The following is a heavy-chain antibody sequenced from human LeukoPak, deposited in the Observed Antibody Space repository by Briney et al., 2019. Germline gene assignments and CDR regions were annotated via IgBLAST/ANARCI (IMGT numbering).Heavy chain of an antibody. V-gene: IGHV1-8*01. CDR1: GYTFTSYD. Sequence: ASVKVSCKASGYTFTSYDINWVGQAAGQGLEWMGWMNPNSGNTGYAQKFQGRVTITADESTSTAYMELSSLRSEDTAVYYCARDLGIQLWSNPDYNWFDPWGQGTLVTVSS. D-gene: IGHD5-18*01. CDR2: MNPNSGNT. CDR3: ARDLGIQLWSNPDYNWFDP. J-gene: IGHJ5*02.